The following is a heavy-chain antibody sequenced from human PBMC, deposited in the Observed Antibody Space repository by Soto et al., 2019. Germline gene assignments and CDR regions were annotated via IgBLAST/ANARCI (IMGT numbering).Heavy chain of an antibody. CDR1: GFTFRNYA. CDR2: ISYDGSNK. J-gene: IGHJ6*02. V-gene: IGHV3-30-3*01. CDR3: ARGDREDIAVVVGVRPGEYGVDV. Sequence: QVQLVESGGGVVQPGRSQRLSCAASGFTFRNYAMHWVRQAPGKGLECVAVISYDGSNKFYRDYVKGRFTISRDNSKNTLYLQINSLRYEDTAVYYCARGDREDIAVVVGVRPGEYGVDVWGQGTTVTVSS. D-gene: IGHD2-15*01.